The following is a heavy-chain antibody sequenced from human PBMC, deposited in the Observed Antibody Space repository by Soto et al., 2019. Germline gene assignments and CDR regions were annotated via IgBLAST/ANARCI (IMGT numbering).Heavy chain of an antibody. D-gene: IGHD2-15*01. CDR3: ARDYCSGGSCYWENWFYX. CDR2: ISSSSSYT. J-gene: IGHJ5*02. Sequence: GGSLRLSCAASGFTFSDYYMSWIRQAPGKGLEWVSYISSSSSYTNYADSVKGRFTISRDNAKNSLYLQMNSLRAEDTAVYYCARDYCSGGSCYWENWFYXWGQGTLVTVSX. CDR1: GFTFSDYY. V-gene: IGHV3-11*06.